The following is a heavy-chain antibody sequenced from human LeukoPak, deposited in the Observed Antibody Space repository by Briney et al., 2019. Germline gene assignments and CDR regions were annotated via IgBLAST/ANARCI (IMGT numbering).Heavy chain of an antibody. Sequence: GGSLRLSCAASGFTFSSYAMSWVRQAPGKGMEWVSAISGSGGSTYYADSVKGRFTISRDNSKNTLYLQMNSLRAEDTAVYYCAKAYGSSGYGSGGPPGGLWGQGTLVTVSS. J-gene: IGHJ4*02. CDR3: AKAYGSSGYGSGGPPGGL. CDR2: ISGSGGST. D-gene: IGHD3-22*01. CDR1: GFTFSSYA. V-gene: IGHV3-23*01.